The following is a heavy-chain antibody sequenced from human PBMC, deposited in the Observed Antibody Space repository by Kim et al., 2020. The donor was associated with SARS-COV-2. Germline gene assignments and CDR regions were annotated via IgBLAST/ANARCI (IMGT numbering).Heavy chain of an antibody. Sequence: GGSLRLSCAASGFTFSDYYMSWIRQAPGKGLEWVSYISSSGSTIYYADSVKGRFTISRDNAKNSLYLQMNSLRAEDTAVYYCARDLYDVDTARSHFDYYYGMDVWGQGTTVTVSS. CDR3: ARDLYDVDTARSHFDYYYGMDV. CDR2: ISSSGSTI. J-gene: IGHJ6*02. D-gene: IGHD5-18*01. CDR1: GFTFSDYY. V-gene: IGHV3-11*04.